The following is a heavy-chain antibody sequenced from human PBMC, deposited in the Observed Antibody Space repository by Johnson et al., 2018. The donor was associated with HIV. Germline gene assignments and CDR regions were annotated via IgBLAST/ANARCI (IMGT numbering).Heavy chain of an antibody. D-gene: IGHD3-22*01. CDR3: AKTHDSSGYYGGLDAFDI. J-gene: IGHJ3*02. Sequence: QVQLVESGGGVVQPGRSLRLSCAASGFTFNSYPMHWVRQAPGKGLEWVAVISYDGIKTYYVDSVKARFTISRDDARNTLYLQMNSLRAEDTAVYYCAKTHDSSGYYGGLDAFDIWGQGTMVTVSS. V-gene: IGHV3-30*04. CDR2: ISYDGIKT. CDR1: GFTFNSYP.